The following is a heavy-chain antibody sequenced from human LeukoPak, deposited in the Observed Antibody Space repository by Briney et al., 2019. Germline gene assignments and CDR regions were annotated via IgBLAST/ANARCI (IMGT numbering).Heavy chain of an antibody. V-gene: IGHV1-69*06. D-gene: IGHD1-26*01. J-gene: IGHJ4*02. CDR2: IIPIFGTA. CDR3: ARAPGIVAHFDY. CDR1: GGTFSSYA. Sequence: GASVKVSCKASGGTFSSYAISWVRQAPGQGLEWMGGIIPIFGTANYAQKFQGRVTITADKSTSTAYMELSSLRSEDTAVYYCARAPGIVAHFDYWGQGTLVTVSS.